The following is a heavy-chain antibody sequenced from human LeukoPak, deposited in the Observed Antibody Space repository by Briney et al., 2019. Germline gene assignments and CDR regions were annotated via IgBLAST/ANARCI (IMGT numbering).Heavy chain of an antibody. D-gene: IGHD6-13*01. Sequence: PSETLSLTCTVSGGSISSSSYYWGWIRQPPGKGLESIGSIYYSGSTYYNPSLKSRVTISVDTSKNQFSLKLSSVTAADTAVYYCARHGVLGNYSSSPSWFDPWGQGTLVTVSS. V-gene: IGHV4-39*01. CDR2: IYYSGST. CDR3: ARHGVLGNYSSSPSWFDP. J-gene: IGHJ5*02. CDR1: GGSISSSSYY.